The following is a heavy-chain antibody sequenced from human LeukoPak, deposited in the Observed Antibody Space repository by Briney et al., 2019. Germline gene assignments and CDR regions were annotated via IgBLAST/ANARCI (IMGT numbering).Heavy chain of an antibody. D-gene: IGHD3-10*01. J-gene: IGHJ4*02. CDR3: AREGVRGTYYFDY. CDR2: INPNSGGT. Sequence: GASVKVSCKASGYTFTGYYMHWVRQAPGQGLEWMGRINPNSGGTNYAQKFQGRVTMTRDTSISTAHMELSRLRSDDTAVYYCAREGVRGTYYFDYWGQGTLVAVSS. V-gene: IGHV1-2*06. CDR1: GYTFTGYY.